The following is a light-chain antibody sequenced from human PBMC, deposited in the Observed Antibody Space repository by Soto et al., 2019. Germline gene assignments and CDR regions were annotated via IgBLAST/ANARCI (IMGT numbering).Light chain of an antibody. CDR1: QSVSSSY. V-gene: IGKV3-20*01. Sequence: EIVLTQSPGTLSLSPGERATLSCRASQSVSSSYLAWYQQTPGQAPRILIYGASSRATGIPDRFSGSGSGTDFTLTISRLEPEDFAVYYCQQYGSWWTFGQGTKVEIK. CDR3: QQYGSWWT. J-gene: IGKJ1*01. CDR2: GAS.